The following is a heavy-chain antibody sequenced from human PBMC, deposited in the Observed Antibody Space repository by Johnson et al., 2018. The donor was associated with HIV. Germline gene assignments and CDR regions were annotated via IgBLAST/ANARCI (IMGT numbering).Heavy chain of an antibody. Sequence: QVQLVESGGGVVQPGKSLRLSCAASGFIFSNYPMHWVRQAPGKGLEWVAVISYDGSNKYYADSVKGRFTISRDNSKNTLYLQMNSLRAEDTAVYYCARVTLVLDIWGQGTMVTVSS. V-gene: IGHV3-30*04. CDR2: ISYDGSNK. D-gene: IGHD4-23*01. CDR1: GFIFSNYP. CDR3: ARVTLVLDI. J-gene: IGHJ3*02.